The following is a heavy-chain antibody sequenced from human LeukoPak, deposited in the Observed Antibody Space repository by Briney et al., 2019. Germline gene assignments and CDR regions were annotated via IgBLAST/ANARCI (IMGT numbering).Heavy chain of an antibody. D-gene: IGHD3-22*01. CDR1: CYTFNKYG. J-gene: IGHJ4*02. CDR2: ISAYNGNT. V-gene: IGHV1-18*01. Sequence: ASVKVFCKGSCYTFNKYGISWVRQAPGQGLEWMGWISAYNGNTNYAQKLQGRVTMTTDTSTSTAYMELRSLRSDDPAVYYCARPYYYDCSGSYYFDYSGQGTLVTVSS. CDR3: ARPYYYDCSGSYYFDY.